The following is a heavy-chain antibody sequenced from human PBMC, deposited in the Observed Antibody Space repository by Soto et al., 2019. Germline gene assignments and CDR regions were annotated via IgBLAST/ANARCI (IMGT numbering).Heavy chain of an antibody. CDR1: GFSLSTTGMC. Sequence: GSGPTLVNPTQTLTLTCTFSGFSLSTTGMCVTWIRQPPGKALEWLALITWEDDKSYNTSLKSRLSISKDTSKNQVVLTMTNMDPVDTATYFCARISGDVVTDAFDVWGQGTVVTVSS. CDR3: ARISGDVVTDAFDV. D-gene: IGHD4-17*01. V-gene: IGHV2-70*01. J-gene: IGHJ3*01. CDR2: ITWEDDK.